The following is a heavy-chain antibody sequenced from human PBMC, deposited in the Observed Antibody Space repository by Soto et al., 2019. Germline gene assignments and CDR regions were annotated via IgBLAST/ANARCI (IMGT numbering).Heavy chain of an antibody. J-gene: IGHJ3*02. D-gene: IGHD6-19*01. CDR3: VTTSSTLYSSGWYPDAFDI. CDR1: GGSISSSY. V-gene: IGHV4-59*12. Sequence: PSETLSLTCTVSGGSISSSYWSWIRQPPGRGLEWIGDIYYRGSTNYNPSLESRVAISIDTSKTQFSLKVSSVTAADTAVYYCVTTSSTLYSSGWYPDAFDIWGQGTMFTVPS. CDR2: IYYRGST.